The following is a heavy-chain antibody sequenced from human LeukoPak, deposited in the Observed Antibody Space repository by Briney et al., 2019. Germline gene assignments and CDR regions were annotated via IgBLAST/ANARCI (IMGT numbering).Heavy chain of an antibody. CDR2: IIPILGIA. CDR3: ARPSTVGVYYYYGMDV. J-gene: IGHJ6*02. Sequence: ASVKVSCKASGGTFSSYAISWVRQAPGQGLEWMGRIIPILGIANYAQKFQGRVTITADKSTSTAYMELSSLRSEDTAVCYCARPSTVGVYYYYGMDVWGQGTTVTVSS. CDR1: GGTFSSYA. D-gene: IGHD4-11*01. V-gene: IGHV1-69*04.